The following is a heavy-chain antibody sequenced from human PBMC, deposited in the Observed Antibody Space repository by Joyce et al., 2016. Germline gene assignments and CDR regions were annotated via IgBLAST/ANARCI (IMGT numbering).Heavy chain of an antibody. D-gene: IGHD6-19*01. CDR1: GFSFSSFG. Sequence: QVQLVESGGGVVQPGRSLRLSCAASGFSFSSFGMHWVRQAPGKGLDWVSVISYDGTKKYYADSVKGRFTGSRDNSKNMLYLQVNSLRAEDTAVYYCAKELSSGLYVGYFHHWGQGTLVTVSS. J-gene: IGHJ1*01. CDR2: ISYDGTKK. V-gene: IGHV3-30*18. CDR3: AKELSSGLYVGYFHH.